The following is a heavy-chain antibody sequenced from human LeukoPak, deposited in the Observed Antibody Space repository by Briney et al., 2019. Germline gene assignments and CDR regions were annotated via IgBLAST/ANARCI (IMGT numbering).Heavy chain of an antibody. J-gene: IGHJ4*02. CDR1: GGSISSYY. CDR2: IYYSGST. Sequence: SKTLSLTCTVSGGSISSYYWSWIRQPPGKGLEWIGYIYYSGSTNYNPSLKSRVTISVDTSKNQFSLKLSSVTAADTAVYYCARSIGVVTNFDYWGQGTLVTVSS. CDR3: ARSIGVVTNFDY. D-gene: IGHD3-3*01. V-gene: IGHV4-59*01.